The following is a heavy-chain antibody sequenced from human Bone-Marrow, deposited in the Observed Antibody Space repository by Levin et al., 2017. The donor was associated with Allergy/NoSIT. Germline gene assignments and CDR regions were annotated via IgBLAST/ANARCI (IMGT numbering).Heavy chain of an antibody. V-gene: IGHV3-23*01. CDR2: ISGSGGST. Sequence: LSLTCAASGFTFSSYGMSWVRQAPGKGLEWVSGISGSGGSTYYADSMKGRFTISRDNSKNTLYLQVNSLRAEDTAIYYCAKVTRVYCSSTSCQHFDYWGQGTLVTVSS. J-gene: IGHJ4*02. D-gene: IGHD2-2*01. CDR3: AKVTRVYCSSTSCQHFDY. CDR1: GFTFSSYG.